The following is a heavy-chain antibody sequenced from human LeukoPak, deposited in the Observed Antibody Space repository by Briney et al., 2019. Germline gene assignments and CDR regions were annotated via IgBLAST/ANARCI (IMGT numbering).Heavy chain of an antibody. CDR1: VFTSRDYD. V-gene: IGHV3-7*01. D-gene: IGHD3-3*01. CDR2: IKQDGSEQ. CDR3: VKNLRGGTDCWSGYYLFDY. J-gene: IGHJ4*02. Sequence: QTGGSLRLSCSASVFTSRDYDMSWVRQAPGKGVEWVAHIKQDGSEQNCVDSVKGQFTIFRDNAKKSLYMQMNSLRAEEKAVYYCVKNLRGGTDCWSGYYLFDYWGQGTQVTVSS.